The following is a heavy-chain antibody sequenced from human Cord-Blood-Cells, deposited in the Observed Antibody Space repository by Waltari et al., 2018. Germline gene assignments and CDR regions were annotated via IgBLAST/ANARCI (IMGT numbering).Heavy chain of an antibody. CDR3: ARISKVMFDY. CDR1: GGSFSGYY. V-gene: IGHV4-34*01. Sequence: QVQLQQWGAGLLKPSETLSLTCAVYGGSFSGYYWSWIRQPPGKGLEWIGEINHSGSTNYNPSLKSRVTISVDTSKNQFSLKLSSVTAADTAVYYCARISKVMFDYWGQRTLVTVSS. J-gene: IGHJ4*02. CDR2: INHSGST. D-gene: IGHD2-8*01.